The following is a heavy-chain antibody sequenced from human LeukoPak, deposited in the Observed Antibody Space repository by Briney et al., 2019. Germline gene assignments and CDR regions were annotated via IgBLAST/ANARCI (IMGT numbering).Heavy chain of an antibody. CDR1: GGSFSGYY. Sequence: SETLSLTCAVYGGSFSGYYWSWIRQPPGKGLEWIGEINHSGSTNYNPSLKSRVTISVDTSKNQFSLKLSSVTAADTAVYYCARAHSSSWYKMVFDYWGQGTLVTVSS. V-gene: IGHV4-34*01. D-gene: IGHD6-13*01. CDR3: ARAHSSSWYKMVFDY. J-gene: IGHJ4*02. CDR2: INHSGST.